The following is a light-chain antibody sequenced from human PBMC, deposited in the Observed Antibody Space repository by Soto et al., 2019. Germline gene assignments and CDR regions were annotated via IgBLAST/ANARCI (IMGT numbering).Light chain of an antibody. CDR1: PSISVH. J-gene: IGKJ2*01. CDR3: QQSYITPYT. CDR2: AAS. Sequence: IQMTQAPCSLSAAVGDTVTITCRASPSISVHLNWYQQKGGKVPKLLIYAASNLYSGVPSRFSGSGSETDFALTISSLQPEEFATYYCQQSYITPYTCGQGTRLESK. V-gene: IGKV1-39*01.